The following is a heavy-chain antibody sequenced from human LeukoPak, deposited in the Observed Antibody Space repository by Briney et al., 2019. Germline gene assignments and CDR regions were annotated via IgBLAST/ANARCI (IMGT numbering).Heavy chain of an antibody. Sequence: QPGGSLRLSCAASGFTFSSYYIHWVRQAPGKGLVWVSRINTDGSSTYYADSVKGRFTISRDNAKNMLYLQMNSLRAEDTAVYYCGRDLDGYRPGDGAWGQGTLATVSS. CDR2: INTDGSST. V-gene: IGHV3-74*01. CDR1: GFTFSSYY. J-gene: IGHJ5*02. CDR3: GRDLDGYRPGDGA. D-gene: IGHD5-18*01.